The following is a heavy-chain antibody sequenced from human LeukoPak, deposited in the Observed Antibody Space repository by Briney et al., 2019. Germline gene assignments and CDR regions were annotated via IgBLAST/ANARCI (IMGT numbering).Heavy chain of an antibody. Sequence: RWASVKVSCKASRYTFTSYDINWVRQAPGQGLEWMGWMSPNSGHTGYAQKFQGRVTMTEDTSTDTAYMELSSLRSEDTAVYYCATDPYSSSYVFDYWGQGTLVTVSS. CDR2: MSPNSGHT. CDR3: ATDPYSSSYVFDY. CDR1: RYTFTSYD. J-gene: IGHJ4*02. V-gene: IGHV1-8*01. D-gene: IGHD6-6*01.